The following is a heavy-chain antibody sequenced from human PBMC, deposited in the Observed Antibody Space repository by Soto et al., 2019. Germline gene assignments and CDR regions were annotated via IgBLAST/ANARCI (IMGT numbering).Heavy chain of an antibody. CDR3: ARGHYGSGNSWFDP. Sequence: SETLSLTCTVSVGSISSYYWSWIRQPPGKGLEWIGYIYYSGSTNYNPSLKSRVTISVDTSKNQFSLKLSPVTAADTAVYYCARGHYGSGNSWFDPWGQGTLVTVSS. CDR1: VGSISSYY. J-gene: IGHJ5*02. CDR2: IYYSGST. V-gene: IGHV4-59*01. D-gene: IGHD3-10*01.